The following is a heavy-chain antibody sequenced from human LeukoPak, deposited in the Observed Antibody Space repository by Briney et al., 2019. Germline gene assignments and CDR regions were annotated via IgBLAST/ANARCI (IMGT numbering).Heavy chain of an antibody. D-gene: IGHD4-23*01. CDR1: GDSVSSNSAA. CDR3: AGPRDYGGNQYYFDY. CDR2: TYYRSKWYS. J-gene: IGHJ4*02. V-gene: IGHV6-1*01. Sequence: SQTLSLTCAISGDSVSSNSAAWNWIRQSPSRGLEWLGRTYYRSKWYSDYAVPVKSRITINPDTSKNQFSLQLNSVTPEDTAVYYCAGPRDYGGNQYYFDYWGQGTLVTVPS.